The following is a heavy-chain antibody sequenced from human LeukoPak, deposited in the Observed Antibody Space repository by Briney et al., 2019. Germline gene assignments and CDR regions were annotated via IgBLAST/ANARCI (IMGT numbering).Heavy chain of an antibody. CDR3: AKEYSGHDFDY. J-gene: IGHJ4*02. D-gene: IGHD5-12*01. Sequence: PSETLSLTCTVSGGSISSSSYYWGWIRQAPGKGLEWVAATSGSGVNSYYADSVRGRFTISRDNSQNTLYLQMDSLRAEDTALYYCAKEYSGHDFDYWGQGTLVTVSS. CDR1: GGSISSSSYY. CDR2: TSGSGVNS. V-gene: IGHV3-23*01.